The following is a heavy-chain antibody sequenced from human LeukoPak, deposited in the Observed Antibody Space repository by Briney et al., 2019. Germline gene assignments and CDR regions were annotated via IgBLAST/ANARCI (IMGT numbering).Heavy chain of an antibody. J-gene: IGHJ4*02. CDR1: GYTFTSYA. Sequence: ASVKVSCKASGYTFTSYAMNWVRQAPGQGLEWMGWINTNTGNPTYAQGFTGRFVFSLDTSVSTAYLQISSLKAEDTAVYYCARASTYYYDSSGYYYSGYFDYWGQGTLVTVSS. CDR2: INTNTGNP. D-gene: IGHD3-22*01. V-gene: IGHV7-4-1*02. CDR3: ARASTYYYDSSGYYYSGYFDY.